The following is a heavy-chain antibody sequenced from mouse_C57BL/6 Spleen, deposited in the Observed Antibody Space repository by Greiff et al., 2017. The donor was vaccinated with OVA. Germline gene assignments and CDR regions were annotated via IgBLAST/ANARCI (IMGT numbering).Heavy chain of an antibody. Sequence: DVKLVESGGGLVQPKGSLKLSCAASGFSFNTYAMNWVRQAPGKGLEWVARIRSKSNNYATYYADSVKDRFTISRDDSESMLYLQMNNLKTEDTAMYYCVRDGDGDAYWGQGTLVTVSA. CDR1: GFSFNTYA. J-gene: IGHJ3*01. D-gene: IGHD3-3*01. V-gene: IGHV10-1*01. CDR2: IRSKSNNYAT. CDR3: VRDGDGDAY.